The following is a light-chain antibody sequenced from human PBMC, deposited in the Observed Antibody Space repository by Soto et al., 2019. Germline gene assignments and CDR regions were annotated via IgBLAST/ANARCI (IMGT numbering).Light chain of an antibody. CDR2: EVT. J-gene: IGLJ1*01. CDR3: ISYTGSSTSYV. CDR1: SGDIGGYNY. Sequence: QSVLTQPASVSGSPGQSITISCTGTSGDIGGYNYVSWYQQHPGKAPKLLISEVTNRPSGVSNRFSGSKSGNTASLTISGLQAEDEADYYCISYTGSSTSYVFGSGTKVTVL. V-gene: IGLV2-14*01.